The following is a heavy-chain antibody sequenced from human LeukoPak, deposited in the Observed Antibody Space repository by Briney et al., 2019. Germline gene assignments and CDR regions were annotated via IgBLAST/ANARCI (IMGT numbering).Heavy chain of an antibody. CDR3: ARNRAAAGPYWYFDL. CDR2: INAGNGNT. CDR1: GYTFTSYA. D-gene: IGHD6-13*01. J-gene: IGHJ2*01. Sequence: ASVKVSCKASGYTFTSYAMHWVRQAPGQRLEWMGWINAGNGNTKYSQKFQGRVTITWDTSASTAYMELSSLRTEDTAVYYCARNRAAAGPYWYFDLWGRGTLVTVSS. V-gene: IGHV1-3*01.